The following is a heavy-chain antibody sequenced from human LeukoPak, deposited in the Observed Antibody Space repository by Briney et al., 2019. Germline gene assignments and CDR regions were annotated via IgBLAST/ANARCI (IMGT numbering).Heavy chain of an antibody. CDR3: ARGGIAAAAVGMIWFDP. V-gene: IGHV1-69*05. CDR2: IIPIFGTA. J-gene: IGHJ5*02. D-gene: IGHD6-13*01. CDR1: GGTFSSYA. Sequence: SVKVSCKASGGTFSSYAISWVRQAPGHGLEWMGGIIPIFGTANYAQKFQGRVTITTDESTSTAYMELSSLRSEDTAVYYCARGGIAAAAVGMIWFDPWGQGTLVTVSS.